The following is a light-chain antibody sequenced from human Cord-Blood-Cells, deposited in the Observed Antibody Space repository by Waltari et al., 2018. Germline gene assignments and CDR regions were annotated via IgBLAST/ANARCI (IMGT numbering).Light chain of an antibody. J-gene: IGLJ3*02. CDR3: SSYTSSSTLV. CDR2: DVS. CDR1: SSDVGGYNY. Sequence: QSALTQPASVSGSPGQSITISCTGTSSDVGGYNYVSWYQQYPGKAPNLMIYDVSKRPSGVSNRVSGSKSGNTASLTISGLQAEDEADYYCSSYTSSSTLVFGGGTKLTVL. V-gene: IGLV2-14*01.